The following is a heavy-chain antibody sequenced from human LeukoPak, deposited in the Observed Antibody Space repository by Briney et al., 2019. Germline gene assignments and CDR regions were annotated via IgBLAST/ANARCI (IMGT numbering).Heavy chain of an antibody. CDR1: GFTFSSYG. CDR3: AKDGGRGVLDY. CDR2: IRYDGSNT. J-gene: IGHJ4*02. Sequence: TGGSLRLSCAASGFTFSSYGMHWVRQAPGKGLEWVAFIRYDGSNTYYADPVKGRFTISRDNSKNTLYVQMNSLRAEDTAVYYCAKDGGRGVLDYWGQGALVTVSS. V-gene: IGHV3-30*02. D-gene: IGHD3-10*01.